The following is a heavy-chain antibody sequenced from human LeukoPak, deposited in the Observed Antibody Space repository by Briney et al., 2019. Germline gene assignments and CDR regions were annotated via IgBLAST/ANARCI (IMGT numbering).Heavy chain of an antibody. CDR3: ARHGGTLDYFGC. J-gene: IGHJ4*02. CDR2: ISYGGAT. CDR1: NGSISTYY. Sequence: SETLSLTCSVSNGSISTYYWSWLRQSPGKGLEWIGYISYGGATTYNPSLKRRVTISVDSPKNHFSLRLTSLTAADTALYYCARHGGTLDYFGCWGPGSLVTVSS. V-gene: IGHV4-59*08. D-gene: IGHD1-26*01.